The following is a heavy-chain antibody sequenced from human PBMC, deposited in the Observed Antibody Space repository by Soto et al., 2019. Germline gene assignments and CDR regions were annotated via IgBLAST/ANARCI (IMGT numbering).Heavy chain of an antibody. Sequence: SVKVSCKASGGNFASYAIFWVRQAPGQGLEWMGGIIPIFGTPTYAQKFQGRVTIKADKPTNTAYMEMNSLRFEDTAVYYCARSEGGYFYGMDVWGQGTTATVSS. CDR3: ARSEGGYFYGMDV. D-gene: IGHD3-9*01. CDR2: IIPIFGTP. CDR1: GGNFASYA. V-gene: IGHV1-69*06. J-gene: IGHJ6*02.